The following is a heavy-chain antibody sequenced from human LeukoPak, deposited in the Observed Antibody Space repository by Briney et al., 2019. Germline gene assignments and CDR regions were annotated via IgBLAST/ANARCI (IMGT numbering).Heavy chain of an antibody. CDR3: ARRASHFVAFDI. D-gene: IGHD2-2*01. Sequence: GRSLRLSCAASGFTFSSYGMHWVRQAPGKGLEWVAVIWYDGSNKYYADSVKGRFTISRDNSKNTLYLQMNSLRAEDTAVDYCARRASHFVAFDIWGQGTMVTVSS. J-gene: IGHJ3*02. CDR2: IWYDGSNK. CDR1: GFTFSSYG. V-gene: IGHV3-33*01.